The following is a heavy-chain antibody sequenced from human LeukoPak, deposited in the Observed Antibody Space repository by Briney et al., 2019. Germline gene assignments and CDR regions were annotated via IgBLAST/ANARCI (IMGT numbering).Heavy chain of an antibody. D-gene: IGHD3-3*01. CDR3: ASGITIFGVARDGMDV. J-gene: IGHJ6*02. CDR1: GFTVSSNY. Sequence: GGSLRLSCAASGFTVSSNYMSWVRQAPGKGLEWVSVIYSGGSTYYADSVKGRFTISRDNSKNTLYLQMNSPRAEDTAVYYCASGITIFGVARDGMDVWGQGTTVTVSS. CDR2: IYSGGST. V-gene: IGHV3-53*01.